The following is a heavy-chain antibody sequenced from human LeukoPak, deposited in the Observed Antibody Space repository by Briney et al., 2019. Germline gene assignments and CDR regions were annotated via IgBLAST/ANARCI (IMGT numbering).Heavy chain of an antibody. CDR3: ARGSIQGYYYGSDDKSDAFDI. CDR1: GGSFSGYY. V-gene: IGHV4-34*01. J-gene: IGHJ3*02. CDR2: INHSGST. Sequence: SETLSLTCAVYGGSFSGYYWSWIRQPPGKGLEWIGEINHSGSTNYNPSLKSRVTISVDTSKNQFSLKPSSVTAADTAVYYCARGSIQGYYYGSDDKSDAFDIWGQGTMVTVSS. D-gene: IGHD3-10*01.